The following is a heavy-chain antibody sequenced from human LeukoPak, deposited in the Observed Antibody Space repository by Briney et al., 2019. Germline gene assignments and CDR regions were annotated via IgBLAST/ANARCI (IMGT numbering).Heavy chain of an antibody. CDR2: IRYDGSNK. V-gene: IGHV3-30*02. CDR1: GFTFSSYG. Sequence: PGGSLRLSCAASGFTFSSYGMHWVRQAPGKGLEWVAFIRYDGSNKYYADSVKGRFTISRDNSKNTLYLQMNSLRAEDTAVYHCAKEMVLLWFGGPRLFDYWGQGTLVTVSS. D-gene: IGHD3-10*01. J-gene: IGHJ4*02. CDR3: AKEMVLLWFGGPRLFDY.